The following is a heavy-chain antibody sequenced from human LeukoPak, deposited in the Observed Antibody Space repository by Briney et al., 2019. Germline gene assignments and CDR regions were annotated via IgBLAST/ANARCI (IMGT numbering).Heavy chain of an antibody. Sequence: ASVKVSCKASGYTFTGYYMHWVRQVPGQGLEILGWFHPNSGVTNYAQNFQGRVTMTSDTSISTAYMELSSLTTGDTAVYYCARLLTGVAGTVDSWGQGTLVTVSS. CDR3: ARLLTGVAGTVDS. V-gene: IGHV1-2*02. J-gene: IGHJ4*02. CDR2: FHPNSGVT. D-gene: IGHD6-19*01. CDR1: GYTFTGYY.